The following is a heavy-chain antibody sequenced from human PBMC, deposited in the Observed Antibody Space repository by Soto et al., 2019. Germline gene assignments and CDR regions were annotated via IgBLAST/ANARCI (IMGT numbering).Heavy chain of an antibody. Sequence: SETLSLTCTVSGGSISSSNYYWGWIRQPPGKGLEWIGSIYYRGSTYYNPSLKSRVTISVAPSKNQFSQRLSSVNAADTAVYYCARLVYDSSGYRPGWGQGTLVTVSS. CDR1: GGSISSSNYY. CDR3: ARLVYDSSGYRPG. D-gene: IGHD3-22*01. V-gene: IGHV4-39*01. CDR2: IYYRGST. J-gene: IGHJ4*02.